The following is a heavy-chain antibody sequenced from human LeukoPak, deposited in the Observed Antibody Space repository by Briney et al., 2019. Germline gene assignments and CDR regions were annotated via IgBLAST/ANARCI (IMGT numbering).Heavy chain of an antibody. V-gene: IGHV3-7*01. Sequence: GGSLRLSCAASGFTFSSYWMSWVRQAPGKGLEWVASIKQDGSEKYYVDSVKGRFTISRDNAKNSLYLQMNSLRAEDTAVYYCAREVDDSSGYRRYYFDYWGQGTLVTVSS. CDR3: AREVDDSSGYRRYYFDY. D-gene: IGHD3-22*01. CDR2: IKQDGSEK. CDR1: GFTFSSYW. J-gene: IGHJ4*02.